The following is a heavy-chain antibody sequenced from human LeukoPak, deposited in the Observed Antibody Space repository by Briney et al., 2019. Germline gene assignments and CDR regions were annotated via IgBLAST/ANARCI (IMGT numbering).Heavy chain of an antibody. CDR2: IFYSGIT. CDR1: CGSISNDTNY. CDR3: ETLGPAPFFDY. J-gene: IGHJ4*02. D-gene: IGHD3-16*01. Sequence: SETLSLTCTVSCGSISNDTNYWAWIRQPPGKGLEWIGSIFYSGITYYNRSLKSPVTISVDTSQNQFSLKLSPVAPADTAVYYCETLGPAPFFDYWGQGSLLTVSS. V-gene: IGHV4-39*01.